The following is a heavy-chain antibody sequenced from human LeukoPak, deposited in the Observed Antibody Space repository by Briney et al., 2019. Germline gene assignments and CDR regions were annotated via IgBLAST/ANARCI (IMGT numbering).Heavy chain of an antibody. CDR1: GGSITNYY. CDR3: ARASITYYYYYYMGV. Sequence: PSETLSLTCTVSGGSITNYYWTWIRQPPGKGLEWIGYIHYSGSTNYNPSLKSRVTISVDTSKNQFSLKLSSVTAADTAVYYCARASITYYYYYYMGVWGKGTTVTVSS. J-gene: IGHJ6*03. CDR2: IHYSGST. V-gene: IGHV4-59*01. D-gene: IGHD1-14*01.